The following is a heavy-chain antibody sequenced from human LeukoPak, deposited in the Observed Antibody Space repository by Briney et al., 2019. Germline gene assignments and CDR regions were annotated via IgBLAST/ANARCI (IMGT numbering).Heavy chain of an antibody. CDR2: IRSKGNSYAT. CDR1: GFTFSGYA. D-gene: IGHD6-13*01. Sequence: GGSLRLSCAASGFTFSGYAMHWVRQASGKGLEWVGRIRSKGNSYATAYAASVKGIFTISRDYSKNTAYLQMNSLKTEDTAVYYCTRHPVAAANYGMDVWGQGTTVTVSS. V-gene: IGHV3-73*01. CDR3: TRHPVAAANYGMDV. J-gene: IGHJ6*02.